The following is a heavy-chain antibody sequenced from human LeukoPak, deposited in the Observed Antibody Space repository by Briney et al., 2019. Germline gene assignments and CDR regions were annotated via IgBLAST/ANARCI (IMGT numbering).Heavy chain of an antibody. CDR1: GFTLSNAY. Sequence: GGSLRLFCAASGFTLSNAYMSWVRQAPGKGLEWVGRISSKSDGGTNDYAARVKDRFTISRDDSKNTMYLQMNSLKTEISAVYYCTTAVAGTVRIDYWGQGTLVTVSS. J-gene: IGHJ4*02. CDR2: ISSKSDGGTN. CDR3: TTAVAGTVRIDY. D-gene: IGHD6-19*01. V-gene: IGHV3-15*01.